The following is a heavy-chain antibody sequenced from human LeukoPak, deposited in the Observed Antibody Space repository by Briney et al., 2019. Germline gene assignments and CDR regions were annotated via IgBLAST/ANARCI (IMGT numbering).Heavy chain of an antibody. J-gene: IGHJ5*02. CDR1: GGSISSYY. V-gene: IGHV4-4*07. CDR3: ARRTVPADINWFDP. D-gene: IGHD2-2*01. CDR2: IYTSGST. Sequence: SETLSLTCTVSGGSISSYYWSWIRQPAGKGLERIGRIYTSGSTNYNPSLKSRVTMSVDTSKNQFSLKLSSVTAADTAVYYCARRTVPADINWFDPWGQGTLVTVSS.